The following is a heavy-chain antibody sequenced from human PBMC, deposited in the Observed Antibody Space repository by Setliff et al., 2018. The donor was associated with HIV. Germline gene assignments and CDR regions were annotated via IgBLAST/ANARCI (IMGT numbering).Heavy chain of an antibody. CDR2: IIPILGIA. CDR1: GGTFSSYA. Sequence: RASVKVSCKASGGTFSSYAISWVQQAPGQGLEWMGGIIPILGIANYAQKFQGRVTITTDESTSTAYMELSSLRSEDTAVYYCARARTRVQGGKSLYYMDVWGKGTTVTVSS. J-gene: IGHJ6*03. V-gene: IGHV1-69*10. D-gene: IGHD2-15*01. CDR3: ARARTRVQGGKSLYYMDV.